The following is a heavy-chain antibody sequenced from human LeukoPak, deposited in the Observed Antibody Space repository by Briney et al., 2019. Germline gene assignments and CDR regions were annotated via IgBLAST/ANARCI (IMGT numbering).Heavy chain of an antibody. CDR1: GFSSSAHA. V-gene: IGHV3-49*03. CDR2: IRTNGYGGTT. Sequence: GGSLRLSCTASGFSSSAHAMSWFRQAPGKGLEWVGFIRTNGYGGTTENAASVKGRFTISRDDSYSIAYLHMDSLKTEDTAVYYCSRNIGTLPGYAFDIWGQGTMVTVSS. CDR3: SRNIGTLPGYAFDI. J-gene: IGHJ3*02. D-gene: IGHD2/OR15-2a*01.